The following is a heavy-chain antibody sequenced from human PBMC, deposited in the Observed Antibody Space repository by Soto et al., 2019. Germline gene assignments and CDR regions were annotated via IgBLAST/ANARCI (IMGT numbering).Heavy chain of an antibody. CDR3: ARFSSTWYSSWDY. D-gene: IGHD6-13*01. V-gene: IGHV3-48*03. J-gene: IGHJ4*02. CDR1: GFTISSYE. Sequence: PGGSLRLSWAASGFTISSYEMNWVRQAPGMGLEWLSYISSSGTTIYYADSVKGRFTISRDNAKNSLYLQMNSLRAEDTAVYYCARFSSTWYSSWDYWGQGTLVTVSP. CDR2: ISSSGTTI.